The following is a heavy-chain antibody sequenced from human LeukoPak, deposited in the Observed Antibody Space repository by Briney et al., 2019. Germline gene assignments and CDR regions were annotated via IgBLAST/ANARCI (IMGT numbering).Heavy chain of an antibody. D-gene: IGHD6-19*01. Sequence: PGGSLRLSCAASGFTFSSYEMNWVRQAPGKGLEWVSYISSGSTIYYADSVKGRFTISRDNAKNSLYLQMNSLRAEDTAVYYCARDQGSGWLFDYWGQGTLVTVSS. CDR3: ARDQGSGWLFDY. CDR1: GFTFSSYE. CDR2: ISSGSTI. J-gene: IGHJ4*01. V-gene: IGHV3-48*03.